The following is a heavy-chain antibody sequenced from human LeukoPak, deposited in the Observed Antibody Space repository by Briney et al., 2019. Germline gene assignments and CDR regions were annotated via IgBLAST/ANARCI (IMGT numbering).Heavy chain of an antibody. Sequence: PSETLSLTCTVSGGSISSYYWSWIRQPPGKGLEWIGYIYYSGSTNYNPSLKSRVTISVDTSKNQFSLKLSSVTAADTAVYYCASWSRGYNYLAYFDYWGQGTLVTVSS. D-gene: IGHD5-24*01. V-gene: IGHV4-59*01. CDR1: GGSISSYY. CDR3: ASWSRGYNYLAYFDY. CDR2: IYYSGST. J-gene: IGHJ4*02.